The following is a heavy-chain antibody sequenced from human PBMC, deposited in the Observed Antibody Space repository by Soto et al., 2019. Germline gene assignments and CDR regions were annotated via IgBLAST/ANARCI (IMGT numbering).Heavy chain of an antibody. CDR2: IIPIFGTA. CDR3: ARLYCSSTSCYHYYYYYGMDV. J-gene: IGHJ6*02. D-gene: IGHD2-2*01. CDR1: GYTFTSYA. V-gene: IGHV1-69*13. Sequence: ASVKVSCKASGYTFTSYAISWVRQAPGQGLEWMGGIIPIFGTANYAQKFQGRVTITADESTSTAYMELSSLRSEDTAVYYCARLYCSSTSCYHYYYYYGMDVWGQGTTVTVSS.